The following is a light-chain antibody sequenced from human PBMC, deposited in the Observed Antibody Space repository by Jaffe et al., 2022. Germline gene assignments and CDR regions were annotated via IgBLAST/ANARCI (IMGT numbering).Light chain of an antibody. Sequence: QSVLTQPASVSGSPGQSLTISCTGSRNDIGGYDHVSWYQQSPGKAPQLIIYEVSHRPSGVSSRFSGSKSGNTASLTISGLQAEDESDYFCSSYTSGINPVVFGGGTKVTVL. CDR2: EVS. CDR3: SSYTSGINPVV. CDR1: RNDIGGYDH. J-gene: IGLJ2*01. V-gene: IGLV2-14*01.